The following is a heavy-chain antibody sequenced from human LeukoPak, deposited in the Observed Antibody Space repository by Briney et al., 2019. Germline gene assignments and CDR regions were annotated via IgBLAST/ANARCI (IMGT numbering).Heavy chain of an antibody. CDR2: VKRDGTEK. Sequence: GGSLRLSCEASGFTFRDYWMTSVRQAPGKGLEWVAKVKRDGTEKLYVDSVKGRFTISRDNAKHTLYLQMNSLRGEDTAIYYCARAGGTSWADYWGQGTLVTVSS. CDR1: GFTFRDYW. CDR3: ARAGGTSWADY. J-gene: IGHJ4*02. D-gene: IGHD6-13*01. V-gene: IGHV3-7*01.